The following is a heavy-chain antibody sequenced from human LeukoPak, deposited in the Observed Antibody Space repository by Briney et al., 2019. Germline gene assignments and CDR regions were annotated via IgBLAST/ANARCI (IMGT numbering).Heavy chain of an antibody. CDR2: IYYSGST. CDR1: GGSISSSSYY. V-gene: IGHV4-39*07. J-gene: IGHJ4*02. D-gene: IGHD1-26*01. Sequence: SETLSLTCTVSGGSISSSSYYWGWIRQPPGKGLEWIGSIYYSGSTYYNPSLKSRVTISVDTSKNQFSLKLSSVTAADTAVYYCARARIVGATAFDYWGQGTLVTVSS. CDR3: ARARIVGATAFDY.